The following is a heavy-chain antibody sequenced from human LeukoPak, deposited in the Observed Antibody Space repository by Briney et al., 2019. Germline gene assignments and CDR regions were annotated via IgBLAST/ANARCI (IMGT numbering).Heavy chain of an antibody. CDR1: GGSISSYY. CDR3: ARGRSRLVTEEVFDY. CDR2: IYSSGST. Sequence: SETLSLTCTVSGGSISSYYWSWIRQPAGKGLEWIGRIYSSGSTNYNPSLKSRVTMSVNTSKTQFSLKLSSVSAADTAVYYCARGRSRLVTEEVFDYWGQGTLVTVSS. J-gene: IGHJ4*02. D-gene: IGHD6-19*01. V-gene: IGHV4-4*07.